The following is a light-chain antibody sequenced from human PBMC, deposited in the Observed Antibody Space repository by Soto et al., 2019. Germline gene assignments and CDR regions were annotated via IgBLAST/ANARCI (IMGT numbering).Light chain of an antibody. Sequence: QSVLTQPASVSGSPGQSNTISSNATSSAFGIYNLVSWYRQHPGKAPQVLIYEDTKRPSGVSFRFSASKSGKTASLTISGLQAEDEADYHCCSYAGNRTFVFGGGTKLTVL. CDR2: EDT. V-gene: IGLV2-23*02. J-gene: IGLJ3*02. CDR1: SSAFGIYNL. CDR3: CSYAGNRTFV.